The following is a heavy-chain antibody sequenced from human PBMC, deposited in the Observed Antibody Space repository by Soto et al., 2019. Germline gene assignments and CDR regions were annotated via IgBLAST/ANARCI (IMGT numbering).Heavy chain of an antibody. CDR1: GFTFSSYS. CDR3: ARDLNYGLFDY. D-gene: IGHD4-17*01. CDR2: ISSSSSTI. J-gene: IGHJ4*02. Sequence: GGSLRLSCAASGFTFSSYSMNWVRQAPGKGLEWVSYISSSSSTIYHADSVKGRFTISRDNAKNSLYLQMNSLRAEDTAVDYCARDLNYGLFDYWGKGTLVTVSS. V-gene: IGHV3-48*01.